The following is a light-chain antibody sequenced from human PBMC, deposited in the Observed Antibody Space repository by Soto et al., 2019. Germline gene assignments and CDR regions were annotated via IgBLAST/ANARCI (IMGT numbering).Light chain of an antibody. Sequence: DIQLTQSPSFLSASVGDRVTITCRASQGISSDLTWYQQKPGQAPKLLIYAASTLQSGVPSKFSGSGSGTEFTLTISSLLPEDFATYYCQQLNSYPPTFGQGTKVEIK. CDR1: QGISSD. CDR2: AAS. J-gene: IGKJ1*01. CDR3: QQLNSYPPT. V-gene: IGKV1-9*01.